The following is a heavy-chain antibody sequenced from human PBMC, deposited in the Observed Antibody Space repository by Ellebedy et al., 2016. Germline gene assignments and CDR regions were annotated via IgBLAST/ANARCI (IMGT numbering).Heavy chain of an antibody. CDR3: ARDLVTMALRFYYFGMDV. V-gene: IGHV3-23*01. Sequence: GESLKISXGASGFSFNTFFMGWVRQAPGKGLEWVSTISAGGDNTQFADSVKGRFTISRDNAKNSLYLQMDSLRAEDTAVYYCARDLVTMALRFYYFGMDVWGQGTTVTVSS. D-gene: IGHD3-10*01. CDR2: ISAGGDNT. CDR1: GFSFNTFF. J-gene: IGHJ6*02.